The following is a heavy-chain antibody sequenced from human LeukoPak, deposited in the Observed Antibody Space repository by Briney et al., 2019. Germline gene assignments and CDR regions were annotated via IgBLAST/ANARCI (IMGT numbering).Heavy chain of an antibody. D-gene: IGHD6-13*01. CDR2: IYPGDSDT. CDR1: GYSFTSYW. CDR3: ARGLMIAAAAHDAFDI. J-gene: IGHJ3*02. Sequence: GESLKISCKGSGYSFTSYWIGWVRPMPGKGLEWMGIIYPGDSDTRYSPSFQGRVTISADKSISTAYLQWSSLKASDTAMYYCARGLMIAAAAHDAFDIWGQGTMVTVSS. V-gene: IGHV5-51*01.